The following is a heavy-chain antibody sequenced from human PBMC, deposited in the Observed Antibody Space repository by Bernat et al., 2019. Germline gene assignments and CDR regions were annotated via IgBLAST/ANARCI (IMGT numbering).Heavy chain of an antibody. CDR3: ARPYLVGLRAFDI. CDR2: INHSGST. CDR1: GGSFSGYY. V-gene: IGHV4-34*01. Sequence: QVQLQQWGAGLLKPSETLSLTCAVYGGSFSGYYWSWIRQPPGKGLEWIGEINHSGSTNYNPSLKSRVTISVDTSKNQFSLKLSSVTAADTAVYYCARPYLVGLRAFDIWGQGTMVTVSS. J-gene: IGHJ3*02. D-gene: IGHD1-26*01.